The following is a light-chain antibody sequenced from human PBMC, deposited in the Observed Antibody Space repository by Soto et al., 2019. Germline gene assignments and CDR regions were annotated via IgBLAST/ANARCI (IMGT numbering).Light chain of an antibody. CDR1: QVVRSDY. CDR3: QKYDASPT. V-gene: IGKV3-20*01. Sequence: VLTQSPGTLSLSPGERATLSCRASQVVRSDYLAWYQQKPGQAPRLLMYGASSRATGTPDRFTGSGSGTDFTLTISKLEPEDLAVYFCQKYDASPTFGGGTKVEIK. CDR2: GAS. J-gene: IGKJ4*01.